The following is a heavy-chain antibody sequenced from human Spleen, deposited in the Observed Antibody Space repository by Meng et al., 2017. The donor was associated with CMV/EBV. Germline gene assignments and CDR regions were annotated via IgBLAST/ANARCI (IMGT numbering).Heavy chain of an antibody. V-gene: IGHV4-61*01. CDR2: IYYTGSS. J-gene: IGHJ5*02. Sequence: RGSSYWTWIRQPPGKGLEWIGYIYYTGSSNYSPSFKSRVTMSINRSKNQFSLKLNSVTAADTAVYYCARDTWNDVLTGYSYGGWFDPWGQGTLVTVSS. D-gene: IGHD3-9*01. CDR3: ARDTWNDVLTGYSYGGWFDP. CDR1: RGSSY.